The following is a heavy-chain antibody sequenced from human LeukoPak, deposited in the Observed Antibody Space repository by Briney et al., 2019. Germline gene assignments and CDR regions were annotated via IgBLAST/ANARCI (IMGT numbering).Heavy chain of an antibody. D-gene: IGHD3-10*01. V-gene: IGHV3-9*01. Sequence: GGSLRLSCAASGFSFDDFAMHWVRQAPGKGLEWVSGITWNGGTIDYADSVKGRFTISRDNAKNSLYLQMNSLRAEDTALYYCATRYASGPIADYWGQGALVTVSS. CDR2: ITWNGGTI. CDR1: GFSFDDFA. J-gene: IGHJ4*02. CDR3: ATRYASGPIADY.